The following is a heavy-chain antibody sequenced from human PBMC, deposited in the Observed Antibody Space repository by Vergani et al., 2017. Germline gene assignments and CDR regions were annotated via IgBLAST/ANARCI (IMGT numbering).Heavy chain of an antibody. CDR2: IRYDASNS. CDR1: GFTFFSYH. J-gene: IGHJ4*02. V-gene: IGHV3-30*02. CDR3: AKHTRSGFIDY. Sequence: QVQLVESGGGVVQPGGSLRLSCAASGFTFFSYHMHWVRQAPGKGLEWVTFIRYDASNSYYADSVKGRFTISSDNSKNTLSLQMNSLRAEDTAVYYCAKHTRSGFIDYWGQGTLVTVSS. D-gene: IGHD1-26*01.